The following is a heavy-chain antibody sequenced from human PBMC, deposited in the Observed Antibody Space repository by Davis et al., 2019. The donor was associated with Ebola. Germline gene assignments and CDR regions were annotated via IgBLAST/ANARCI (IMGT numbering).Heavy chain of an antibody. V-gene: IGHV3-33*08. D-gene: IGHD1-14*01. J-gene: IGHJ3*01. Sequence: PGGSLRLSCAASGFSFNNHGMHWVRQATGKGLEWLAVIWYDGSREFLADSMKGRFTISRDNSRNTLFLQMNSLRVEDTAVYYCVRDPAIGKPLSTFDVWGLVTTVTVAS. CDR1: GFSFNNHG. CDR3: VRDPAIGKPLSTFDV. CDR2: IWYDGSRE.